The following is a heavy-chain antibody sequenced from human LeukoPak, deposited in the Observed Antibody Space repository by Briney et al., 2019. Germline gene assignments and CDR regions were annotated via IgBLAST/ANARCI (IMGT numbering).Heavy chain of an antibody. Sequence: GGSLRLSCAASGFTVSSNYMSWVRQAPGKGLEWASVIYSGGSTYYADSVKGRFTISRDNSKNTLYLQMNSLRAEDTAVYYCASRPAATPYYYYYGMDVWGQGTTVIVSS. D-gene: IGHD2-2*01. V-gene: IGHV3-53*01. CDR3: ASRPAATPYYYYYGMDV. J-gene: IGHJ6*02. CDR1: GFTVSSNY. CDR2: IYSGGST.